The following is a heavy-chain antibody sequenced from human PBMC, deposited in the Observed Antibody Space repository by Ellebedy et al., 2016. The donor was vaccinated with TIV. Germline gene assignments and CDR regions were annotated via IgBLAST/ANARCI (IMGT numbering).Heavy chain of an antibody. V-gene: IGHV3-48*02. Sequence: GESLKISXAASGFTFSSYSMNWVRQAPGKGLEWVSYISISSSTIYYADSVKGRFTLSRDNAKNSLYLQMNSLRDEDTAVYYCARDGYDFWSGYYRGGFDYWGQGTLVTVSS. CDR2: ISISSSTI. J-gene: IGHJ4*02. CDR1: GFTFSSYS. D-gene: IGHD3-3*01. CDR3: ARDGYDFWSGYYRGGFDY.